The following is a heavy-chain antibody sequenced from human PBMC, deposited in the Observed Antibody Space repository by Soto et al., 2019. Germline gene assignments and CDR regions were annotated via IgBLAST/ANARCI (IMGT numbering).Heavy chain of an antibody. J-gene: IGHJ4*02. CDR1: GGSFSGYY. CDR2: INHSGST. CDR3: ARDKITGRFDY. V-gene: IGHV4-34*01. D-gene: IGHD2-8*02. Sequence: QVQLQQWGAGLLKTSETLSLTCAVYGGSFSGYYWTWIRQPPGTGLEWIGEINHSGSTNYNPSLKSRVTISVDTSKDQCSLKLTSVTGADTAVYYCARDKITGRFDYWGQGTLVTVSS.